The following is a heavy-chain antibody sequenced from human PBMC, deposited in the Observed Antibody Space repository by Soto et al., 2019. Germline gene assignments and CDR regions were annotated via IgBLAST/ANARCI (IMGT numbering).Heavy chain of an antibody. CDR1: GGSISSGDYY. V-gene: IGHV4-30-4*01. Sequence: PSETLSLTCTVSGGSISSGDYYWSWIRQPPGKGLEWIGYIYYSGSTYYNPSLKSRVTISVDTSKNQFSLKLSSVTAADTAVYYCARDTYYYDSSGYSYYLDYWGQGTLVTVS. CDR2: IYYSGST. D-gene: IGHD3-22*01. J-gene: IGHJ4*02. CDR3: ARDTYYYDSSGYSYYLDY.